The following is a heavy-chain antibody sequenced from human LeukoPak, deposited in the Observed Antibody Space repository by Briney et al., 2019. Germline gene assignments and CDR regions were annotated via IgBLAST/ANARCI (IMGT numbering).Heavy chain of an antibody. CDR1: GFTFSSYS. CDR2: ISSSSSYI. Sequence: GGSLRLSCAASGFTFSSYSMNWVRQAPGKGLEWVSSISSSSSYIYYADSVKGRFTISRDNAKHSLYLQMYSLSAEDTAVYYCARVLWFGELQPDYWGQGTLVTVSS. V-gene: IGHV3-21*04. J-gene: IGHJ4*02. CDR3: ARVLWFGELQPDY. D-gene: IGHD3-10*01.